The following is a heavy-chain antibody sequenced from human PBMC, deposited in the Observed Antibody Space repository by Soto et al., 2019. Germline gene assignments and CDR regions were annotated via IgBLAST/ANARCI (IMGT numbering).Heavy chain of an antibody. Sequence: QVQLVESGGGVVQPGRSLRLSCAASGFTFSSYAMHWVRQAPGKGLEWVAVISYDGSNKYYADSVKGRFTISRDNSKNTLYQQMNSLRAEDTAVYYCARETGSSSHFDYWGQGTLVTVSS. CDR3: ARETGSSSHFDY. V-gene: IGHV3-30-3*01. CDR1: GFTFSSYA. CDR2: ISYDGSNK. D-gene: IGHD6-6*01. J-gene: IGHJ4*02.